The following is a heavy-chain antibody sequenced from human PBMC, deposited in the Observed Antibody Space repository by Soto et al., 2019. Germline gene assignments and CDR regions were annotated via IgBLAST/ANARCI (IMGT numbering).Heavy chain of an antibody. Sequence: PGGSLRLSCAASGFSFKNFALHWVRQAPGKGLEWVAVISYDGNNKSYAASVKGRFTISRDNSKNTLYLQMNSLRAEDTAVYYCAKDPAFLEWTAPWGQGTLVTVSS. CDR2: ISYDGNNK. V-gene: IGHV3-30*18. J-gene: IGHJ5*02. CDR1: GFSFKNFA. D-gene: IGHD3-3*02. CDR3: AKDPAFLEWTAP.